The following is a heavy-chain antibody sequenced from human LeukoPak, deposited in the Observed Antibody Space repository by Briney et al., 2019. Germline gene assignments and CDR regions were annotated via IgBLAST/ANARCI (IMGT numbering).Heavy chain of an antibody. D-gene: IGHD1-14*01. J-gene: IGHJ4*02. V-gene: IGHV3-23*01. CDR1: GFTFSSYA. Sequence: GGSLRLSCAASGFTFSSYAITWVRQAPGKGLEWVSAVSSNGAKTYYADSVKGRFTISRDNYKNPLYLQVNNLRAEDTAVYYCARGPNSNRSGLDFWGQGTLLTVSS. CDR2: VSSNGAKT. CDR3: ARGPNSNRSGLDF.